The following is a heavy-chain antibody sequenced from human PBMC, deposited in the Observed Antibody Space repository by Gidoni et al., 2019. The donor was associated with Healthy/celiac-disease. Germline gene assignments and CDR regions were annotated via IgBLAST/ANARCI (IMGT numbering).Heavy chain of an antibody. CDR2: ISYDGSNK. CDR1: GFTFSRYG. D-gene: IGHD3-9*01. Sequence: QVQLVESGGGVVQPGRSLRLSCPASGFTFSRYGMHWVRQAPGKGLEWVAVISYDGSNKYYADSVKGRFTISRDNSKNTLYLQMNSLRAEDTAVYYCAKEALYYDILTGYQVYWGQGTLVTVSS. J-gene: IGHJ4*02. V-gene: IGHV3-30*18. CDR3: AKEALYYDILTGYQVY.